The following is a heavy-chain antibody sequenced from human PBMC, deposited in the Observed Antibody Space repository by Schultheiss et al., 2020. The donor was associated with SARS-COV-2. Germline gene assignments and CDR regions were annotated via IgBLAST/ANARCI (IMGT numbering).Heavy chain of an antibody. Sequence: GGSLRLSCAASGFTFSSYAMHWVRQAPGKGLEWVAVISYDGSNKYYADSVKGRFTISRDNSKNTLYLQMNSLRAEDTAVYYCAKDVAAVFWSGYSSYFDYWGQGTLVTVSS. CDR2: ISYDGSNK. D-gene: IGHD3-3*01. CDR3: AKDVAAVFWSGYSSYFDY. V-gene: IGHV3-30*07. CDR1: GFTFSSYA. J-gene: IGHJ4*02.